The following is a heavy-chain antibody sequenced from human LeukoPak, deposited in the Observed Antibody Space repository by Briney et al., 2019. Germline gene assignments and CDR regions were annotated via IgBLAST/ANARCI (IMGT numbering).Heavy chain of an antibody. D-gene: IGHD2-2*01. CDR2: ISSSSSTI. CDR1: GFTLSSYS. V-gene: IGHV3-48*01. J-gene: IGHJ3*01. Sequence: GGSLRLSCAASGFTLSSYSMNWVRQAPGKGLGWVSYISSSSSTIYYADSVKGRFTISRDNAKNSLYLQRNSLRAEDTAVYYCARDGGYCSSTNCYLGVWGQGTMVTVSS. CDR3: ARDGGYCSSTNCYLGV.